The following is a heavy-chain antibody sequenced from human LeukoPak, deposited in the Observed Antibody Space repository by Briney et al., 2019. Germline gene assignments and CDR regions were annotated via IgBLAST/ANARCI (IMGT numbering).Heavy chain of an antibody. J-gene: IGHJ5*02. V-gene: IGHV4-59*01. CDR2: VHYSGST. Sequence: SETPSLTCTVSGGSISSYYWSWIRQPPGKGLEWIGYVHYSGSTNYNPSLKSRVTISVDTSKNQFSLKLSSVTTADTAVYYCAKSNAWDWFDPWGQGTLVTVSS. CDR1: GGSISSYY. D-gene: IGHD4-11*01. CDR3: AKSNAWDWFDP.